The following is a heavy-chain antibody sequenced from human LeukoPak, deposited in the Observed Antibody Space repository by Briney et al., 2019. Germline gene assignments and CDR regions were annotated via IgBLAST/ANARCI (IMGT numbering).Heavy chain of an antibody. CDR1: GYTFTSYD. Sequence: ASVKVSCKASGYTFTSYDINWVRQATGQGLEWMGWMNPNSGNTGYAQKFQSRVTMTRNTSISTAYMELSSLRSEDTAVYYCAIRYGSGEKYYYYYYMDVWGKGTTVTVSS. D-gene: IGHD3-10*01. CDR3: AIRYGSGEKYYYYYYMDV. CDR2: MNPNSGNT. V-gene: IGHV1-8*01. J-gene: IGHJ6*03.